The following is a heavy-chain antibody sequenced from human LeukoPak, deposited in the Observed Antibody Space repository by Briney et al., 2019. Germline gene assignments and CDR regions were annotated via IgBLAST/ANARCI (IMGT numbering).Heavy chain of an antibody. D-gene: IGHD3-10*01. CDR3: ARQTGSGLFSLP. Sequence: SETLSLTCAVYGGSFSGYYWSWIRQPPGKGLEWIGEINHSGSTNYNPSLKSRVTISVDTSKNQFSLKLSSVTAADTAVYYCARQTGSGLFSLPGGQGTLVTVSS. CDR1: GGSFSGYY. J-gene: IGHJ4*02. CDR2: INHSGST. V-gene: IGHV4-34*01.